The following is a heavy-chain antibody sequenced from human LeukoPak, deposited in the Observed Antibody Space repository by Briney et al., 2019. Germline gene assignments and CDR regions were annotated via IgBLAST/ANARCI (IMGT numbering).Heavy chain of an antibody. CDR3: ARQRRVAAPAYDAFDI. CDR2: IYPGDSDT. V-gene: IGHV5-51*01. D-gene: IGHD2-15*01. J-gene: IGHJ3*02. Sequence: GESLKISCKGSGYSFTSYWIGWVRQMPGKGLEWMGIIYPGDSDTRYSPSFQGQVTISADKSISTAYLQWSSLKASDTAVYYCARQRRVAAPAYDAFDIWGQGTMVTVSS. CDR1: GYSFTSYW.